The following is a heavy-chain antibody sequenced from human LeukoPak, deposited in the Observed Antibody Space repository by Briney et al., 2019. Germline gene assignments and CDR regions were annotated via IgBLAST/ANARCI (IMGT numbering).Heavy chain of an antibody. CDR2: MNPNSGNT. CDR3: ARVGGATIEEFDY. J-gene: IGHJ4*02. CDR1: GYTFTGYY. D-gene: IGHD1-26*01. Sequence: GASVKVSCKASGYTFTGYYMHWVRQAPGQGLEWMGWMNPNSGNTGYAQKFQGRVTMTRNTSISTAYMELSSLRSEDTAVYYCARVGGATIEEFDYWGQGTLVTVSS. V-gene: IGHV1-8*02.